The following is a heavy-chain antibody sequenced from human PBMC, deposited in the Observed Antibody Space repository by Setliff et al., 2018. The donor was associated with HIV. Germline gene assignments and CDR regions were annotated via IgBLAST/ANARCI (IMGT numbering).Heavy chain of an antibody. CDR2: ISAYNGNT. D-gene: IGHD2-21*01. Sequence: ASVKVSCKASGYTFTSYGISWVRRAPGQGREWMGWISAYNGNTNYAQKLQGRVTMTTDTSTSTAYMELRSLRSDDTAVYYCARLSRDGYNGGGWFDPLGQGTLVAVSS. CDR1: GYTFTSYG. J-gene: IGHJ5*02. V-gene: IGHV1-18*01. CDR3: ARLSRDGYNGGGWFDP.